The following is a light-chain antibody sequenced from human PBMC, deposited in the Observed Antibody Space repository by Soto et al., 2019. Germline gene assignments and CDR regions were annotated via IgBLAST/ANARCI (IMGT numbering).Light chain of an antibody. Sequence: DIQMTQSPSSVSASVGDRVTITCRASQGISSWLAWYQQKPWKAPKFLIYDAFTLQCGVTSRFSGSASGTEFTLTISNLQPEEFATYYFQQSYSLPITFGQGTRLEIQ. V-gene: IGKV1-12*01. CDR3: QQSYSLPIT. CDR1: QGISSW. J-gene: IGKJ5*01. CDR2: DAF.